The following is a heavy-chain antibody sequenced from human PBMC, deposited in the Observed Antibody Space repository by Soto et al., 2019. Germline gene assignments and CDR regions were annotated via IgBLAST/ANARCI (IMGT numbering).Heavy chain of an antibody. CDR2: IYPGDSDT. J-gene: IGHJ6*02. CDR1: GYTFTNYW. Sequence: GESLKISCKGSGYTFTNYWVGWVRQMPGKGLEWMGIIYPGDSDTKYNPSFQAQVTISADKSITTTYLQWSSLKASDTPIYYCAASIFYYGMDVWGQGTTVTVS. V-gene: IGHV5-51*01. CDR3: AASIFYYGMDV.